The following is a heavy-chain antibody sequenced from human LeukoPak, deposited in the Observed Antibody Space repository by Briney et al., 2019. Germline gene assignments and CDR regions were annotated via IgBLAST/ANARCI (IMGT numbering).Heavy chain of an antibody. D-gene: IGHD2-2*01. Sequence: GGSLRLSCTAPGFTFSSYTMTWVRQAPGKGLKWVSTITTGDGNTYYADSVKGRFTVSRDDSKNTLYLQMNSLRAEDTAVYYCARDRGLGYCSSTSCSSYDAFDIWGQGTMVTVSS. CDR2: ITTGDGNT. CDR1: GFTFSSYT. J-gene: IGHJ3*02. V-gene: IGHV3-23*01. CDR3: ARDRGLGYCSSTSCSSYDAFDI.